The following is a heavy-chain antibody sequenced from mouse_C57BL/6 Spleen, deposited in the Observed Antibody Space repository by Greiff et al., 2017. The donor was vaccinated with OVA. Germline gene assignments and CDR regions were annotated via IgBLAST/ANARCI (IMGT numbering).Heavy chain of an antibody. CDR3: ARGGDDYDWYFDV. CDR2: ISDGGSYT. Sequence: EVKLVESGGGLVKPGGSLKLSCAASGFTFSSYAMSWVRQTPEKRLEWVATISDGGSYTYYPDNVKGRFTISRDNAKNNLYLQMSHLKSEDTAMYYCARGGDDYDWYFDVWGTGTTVTVSS. D-gene: IGHD2-4*01. CDR1: GFTFSSYA. J-gene: IGHJ1*03. V-gene: IGHV5-4*03.